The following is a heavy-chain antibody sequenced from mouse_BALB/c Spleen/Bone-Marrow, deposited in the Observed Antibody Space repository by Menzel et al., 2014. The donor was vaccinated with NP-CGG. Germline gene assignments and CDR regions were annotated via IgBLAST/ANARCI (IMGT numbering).Heavy chain of an antibody. D-gene: IGHD2-10*02. V-gene: IGHV2-6*02. CDR3: ARNPYGNYAMDY. CDR2: IWSDGNT. Sequence: VQLVESGPGLVAPSQSLSIPCTVSGFSLTSYGLHWVRQPPGKGLEWLVVIWSDGNTTYNSALKSRLSISKDNSKSQVFLKMNSLQTDDTAMYYCARNPYGNYAMDYWGQGTSVTVSS. J-gene: IGHJ4*01. CDR1: GFSLTSYG.